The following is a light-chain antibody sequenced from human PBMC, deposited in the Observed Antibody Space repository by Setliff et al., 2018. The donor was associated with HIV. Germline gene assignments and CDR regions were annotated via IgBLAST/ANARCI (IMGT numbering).Light chain of an antibody. V-gene: IGLV2-23*02. CDR2: EVT. CDR1: SSDVGTYRF. J-gene: IGLJ1*01. Sequence: QSVLTQPASVSGSPGQSITISCTGTSSDVGTYRFVSWYQQHPGKVPKLMIYEVTTRPSGVSNRFSASKSGNTASLTISGLQAEDEAEYYCSAYAGVGTVFGTGTKV. CDR3: SAYAGVGTV.